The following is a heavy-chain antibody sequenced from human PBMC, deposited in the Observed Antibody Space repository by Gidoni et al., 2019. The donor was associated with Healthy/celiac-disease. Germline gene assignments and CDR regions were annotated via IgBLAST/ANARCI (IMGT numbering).Heavy chain of an antibody. D-gene: IGHD1-26*01. Sequence: QVQLVESGGGLVKPGGSLRLSCAASGFTFSDYYMSWIRQAPGKGLEWVSDISSSSSYTNYADSVKGRFTISRDNAKNSLYLQMNSLRAEDTAVYYCARVVDSRWFDPWGQGTLVTVSS. V-gene: IGHV3-11*05. CDR2: ISSSSSYT. CDR1: GFTFSDYY. J-gene: IGHJ5*02. CDR3: ARVVDSRWFDP.